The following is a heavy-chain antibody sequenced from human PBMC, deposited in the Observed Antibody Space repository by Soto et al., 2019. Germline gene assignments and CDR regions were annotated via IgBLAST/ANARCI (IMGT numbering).Heavy chain of an antibody. V-gene: IGHV3-53*01. D-gene: IGHD6-19*01. CDR1: GFSVSSNY. Sequence: EVQVVESGGDLINPGGSLRLSCAASGFSVSSNYLTWVRQAPGKGLKWVSVLYPDGRASYADSVKGRFTISRDNSKDTMYLQMNSLRVEDTATYYCVKEGSGWNSRGSFDFWGRGTMVTVSS. J-gene: IGHJ3*01. CDR3: VKEGSGWNSRGSFDF. CDR2: LYPDGRA.